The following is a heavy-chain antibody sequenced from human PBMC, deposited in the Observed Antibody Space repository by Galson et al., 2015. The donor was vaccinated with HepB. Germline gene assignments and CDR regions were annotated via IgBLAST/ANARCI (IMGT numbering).Heavy chain of an antibody. D-gene: IGHD1-7*01. CDR3: ATGNWNYVGFSGFDP. V-gene: IGHV1-24*01. CDR2: FDPEDGET. CDR1: GYTLTELS. J-gene: IGHJ5*02. Sequence: SVKVSCKVSGYTLTELSMHWVRQAPGKGLEWMGGFDPEDGETIYAQKFQGRVTMTEDTSTDTAYMELSSLRSEDTAVYYCATGNWNYVGFSGFDPWGQGTLVTVSS.